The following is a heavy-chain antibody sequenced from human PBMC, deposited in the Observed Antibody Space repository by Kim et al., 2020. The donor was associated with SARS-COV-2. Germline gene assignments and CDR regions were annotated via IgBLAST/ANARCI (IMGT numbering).Heavy chain of an antibody. CDR1: GFTFSSYS. CDR2: ISSSSSYI. J-gene: IGHJ6*02. D-gene: IGHD3-10*01. CDR3: ARESWFGEFYYYYGMDV. Sequence: GGSLRLSCAASGFTFSSYSMNWVRQAPGKGLEWVSSISSSSSYIYYADSVKGRFTISRDNAKNSLYLQMNSLRAEDTAVYYCARESWFGEFYYYYGMDVWGQGTTVTVSS. V-gene: IGHV3-21*01.